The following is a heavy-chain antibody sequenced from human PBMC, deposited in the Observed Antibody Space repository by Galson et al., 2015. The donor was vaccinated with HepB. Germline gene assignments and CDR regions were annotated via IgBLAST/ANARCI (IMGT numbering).Heavy chain of an antibody. Sequence: SVKVSCKASGGTFSSYAISWVRQAPGQGLEWMGGIIPIFGTANYAQKFQGRVTITADESTSTAYMELSSLRSEDTAVYYCARSRSIAAAVYYFDYWGQGTLVTVSS. J-gene: IGHJ4*02. CDR3: ARSRSIAAAVYYFDY. CDR1: GGTFSSYA. CDR2: IIPIFGTA. D-gene: IGHD6-13*01. V-gene: IGHV1-69*13.